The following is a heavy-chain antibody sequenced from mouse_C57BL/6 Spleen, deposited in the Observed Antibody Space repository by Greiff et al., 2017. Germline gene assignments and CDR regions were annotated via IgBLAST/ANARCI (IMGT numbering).Heavy chain of an antibody. D-gene: IGHD2-5*01. CDR3: ATSPSYYSNSYFDY. CDR1: GFTFSSYT. CDR2: ISGGGGNT. J-gene: IGHJ2*01. V-gene: IGHV5-9*01. Sequence: EVQLQESGGGLVKPGGSLKLSCAASGFTFSSYTMSWVRQTPEKRLEWVATISGGGGNTYYPDSVKGRFTISRDNAKNTLYLQMSSLRSEDTALYYCATSPSYYSNSYFDYWGQGTTLTVSS.